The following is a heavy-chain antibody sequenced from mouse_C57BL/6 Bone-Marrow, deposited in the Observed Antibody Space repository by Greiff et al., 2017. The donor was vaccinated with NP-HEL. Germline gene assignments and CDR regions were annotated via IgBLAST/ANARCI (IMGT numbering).Heavy chain of an antibody. Sequence: EVPLVESQRALLPPFVSLTLSFSSSLFTFSIYSMSWVLQTPEKRLEWVATISDGGSYTYYPDNVKGRFTISRDNAKNNLYLQMSHLKSEDTAMYYCARALYDGYYYWYFDVWGTGTTVTVSS. CDR3: ARALYDGYYYWYFDV. V-gene: IGHV5-4*01. D-gene: IGHD2-3*01. CDR2: ISDGGSYT. CDR1: LFTFSIYS. J-gene: IGHJ1*03.